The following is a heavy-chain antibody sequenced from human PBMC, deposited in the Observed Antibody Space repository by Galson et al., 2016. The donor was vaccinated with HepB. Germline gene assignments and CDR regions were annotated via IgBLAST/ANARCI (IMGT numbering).Heavy chain of an antibody. CDR2: MFYGGAT. D-gene: IGHD3-10*01. CDR1: GDSITSNVYY. CDR3: ARHLLYGFFDI. Sequence: ETLSLTCTLSGDSITSNVYYWGWIRQAPGKGLEWIGNMFYGGATDYNPSLRSRVTMSLDKSQNQASLRLTSVTATDTAVYYCARHLLYGFFDIWGQGTMVAVSS. J-gene: IGHJ3*02. V-gene: IGHV4-39*01.